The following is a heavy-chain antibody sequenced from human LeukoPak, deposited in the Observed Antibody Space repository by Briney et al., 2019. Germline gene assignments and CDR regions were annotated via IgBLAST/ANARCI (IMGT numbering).Heavy chain of an antibody. V-gene: IGHV3-23*01. J-gene: IGHJ4*02. Sequence: GGSLRLSCAASGFTFSSYAMSWVRQAPGKGLEWVSSISGSGGGTFYADSMKGRFTISRDNSMNTLSLQMNSLRAEDTAVYYCAKQSERWLSGYFDCWGQGTLVTVSS. D-gene: IGHD6-19*01. CDR2: ISGSGGGT. CDR1: GFTFSSYA. CDR3: AKQSERWLSGYFDC.